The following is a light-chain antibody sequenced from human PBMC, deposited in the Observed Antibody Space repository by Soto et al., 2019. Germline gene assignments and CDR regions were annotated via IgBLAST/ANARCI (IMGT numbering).Light chain of an antibody. CDR2: MVS. CDR1: KGLLKSDGYTY. J-gene: IGKJ2*03. CDR3: MQYAHWPLS. V-gene: IGKV2-30*01. Sequence: EVVMIQSPLSLPFTLGQPASIFCMSSKGLLKSDGYTYLKWYYQRRGLPPRGLFYMVSNRDTGVPDRFSASGADTDFTLKISGVEDEDLGVYYCMQYAHWPLSFGQGTMLAIK.